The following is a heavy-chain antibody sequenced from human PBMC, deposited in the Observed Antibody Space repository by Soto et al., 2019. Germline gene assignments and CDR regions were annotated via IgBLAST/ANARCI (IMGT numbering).Heavy chain of an antibody. Sequence: SETLSLTCAVYGGSFSGYYWSWIRQPPGKGLEWIGEINHSGSTNYNPSLKSRATISVDTSKNQFSLKLSSVTAADTAVYYCARGYSSGWYPAYYYGMDVWGQGTPVTVSS. V-gene: IGHV4-34*01. D-gene: IGHD6-19*01. CDR1: GGSFSGYY. CDR3: ARGYSSGWYPAYYYGMDV. CDR2: INHSGST. J-gene: IGHJ6*02.